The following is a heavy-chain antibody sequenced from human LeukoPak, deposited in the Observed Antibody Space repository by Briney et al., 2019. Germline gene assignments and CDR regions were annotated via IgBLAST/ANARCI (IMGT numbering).Heavy chain of an antibody. Sequence: GGSLRLSCAASGFTFSSYAMSWVRQAPGKGLEWVSAISGSGGSTYYADSVKGRFTISRDNSKNTLFLQMNSLRAEDTAVYYCAKDPWVGAPASYYYYGMDVWGQGTLVTVSS. V-gene: IGHV3-23*01. CDR2: ISGSGGST. CDR1: GFTFSSYA. J-gene: IGHJ6*02. D-gene: IGHD1-26*01. CDR3: AKDPWVGAPASYYYYGMDV.